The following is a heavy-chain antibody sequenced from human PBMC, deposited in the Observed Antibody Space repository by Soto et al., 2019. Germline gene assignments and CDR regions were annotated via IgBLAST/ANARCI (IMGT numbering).Heavy chain of an antibody. CDR2: IWFDGSNK. J-gene: IGHJ6*02. CDR1: GFSFSTYG. Sequence: PGGSLRLSCAASGFSFSTYGMHWVRQAPGKGLECVAVIWFDGSNKQYADSVKGRFTISRDNSKNTLYLQMNSLRAEDTAVYYCAKTVVPAANHYYGMDVWGQGTTVTVSS. D-gene: IGHD2-2*01. V-gene: IGHV3-30*02. CDR3: AKTVVPAANHYYGMDV.